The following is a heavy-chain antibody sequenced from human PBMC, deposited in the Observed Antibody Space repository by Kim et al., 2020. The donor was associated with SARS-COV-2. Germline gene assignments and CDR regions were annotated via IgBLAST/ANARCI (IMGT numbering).Heavy chain of an antibody. CDR1: GFTFSSYA. D-gene: IGHD6-19*01. Sequence: GGSLRLSCAASGFTFSSYAMHWVRQAPGKGLEWVAVISYDGSNKYYADSVKGRFTISRDNSKNTLYLQMNSLRAEDTAVYYCARENAVAVAFDYWGQGTL. CDR2: ISYDGSNK. J-gene: IGHJ4*02. V-gene: IGHV3-30*04. CDR3: ARENAVAVAFDY.